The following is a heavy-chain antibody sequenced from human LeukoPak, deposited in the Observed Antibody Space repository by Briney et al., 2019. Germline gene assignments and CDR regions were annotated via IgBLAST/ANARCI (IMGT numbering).Heavy chain of an antibody. CDR1: GFTFDDYA. D-gene: IGHD6-13*01. V-gene: IGHV3-9*01. CDR3: AKGAGSGRKAAAGFDY. Sequence: GRSLRLSCAASGFTFDDYAMHWVWQAPGKGLEWVSGISWNSGSIGYADSVKGRFTISRDNAKNSLYLQMNSLRAEDTALYYCAKGAGSGRKAAAGFDYWGQGTLVTVSS. CDR2: ISWNSGSI. J-gene: IGHJ4*02.